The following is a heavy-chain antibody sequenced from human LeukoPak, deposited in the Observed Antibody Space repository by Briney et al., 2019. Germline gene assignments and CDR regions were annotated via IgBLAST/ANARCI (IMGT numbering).Heavy chain of an antibody. D-gene: IGHD2-21*02. J-gene: IGHJ4*02. CDR2: ISSSSSYI. CDR1: GFTFSSYS. V-gene: IGHV3-21*01. CDR3: ARDKLMGDSYFVY. Sequence: PGGSLRLSCAASGFTFSSYSMNWVRQAPGKGLECVSSISSSSSYIYYADSVKGRFTISRDNAKNSLYLQMNSLRADDTAVYYCARDKLMGDSYFVYWGQGTLVTVSS.